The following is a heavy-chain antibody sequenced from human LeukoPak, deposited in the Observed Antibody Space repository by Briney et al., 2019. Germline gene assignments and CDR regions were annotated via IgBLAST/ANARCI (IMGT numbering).Heavy chain of an antibody. D-gene: IGHD6-13*01. CDR1: GGSISSYY. V-gene: IGHV4-59*01. J-gene: IGHJ4*02. CDR2: IYYSGST. Sequence: SETLSLTCTVSGGSISSYYWSWIRQPPGKGLEWIGYIYYSGSTNYNPSLKSRVTISVDTSKNQFSLKLSSATAADTAVYYCARIPGYSSGWYREFDYWGQGTLVTVSS. CDR3: ARIPGYSSGWYREFDY.